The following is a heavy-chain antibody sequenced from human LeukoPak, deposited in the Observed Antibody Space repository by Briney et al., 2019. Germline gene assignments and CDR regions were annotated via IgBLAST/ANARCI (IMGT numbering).Heavy chain of an antibody. D-gene: IGHD6-19*01. CDR3: ARRGYSSGWYGDSIEYYYYYYMAV. CDR1: GYTFTCYY. J-gene: IGHJ6*03. V-gene: IGHV1-2*02. Sequence: ASVKVSCKASGYTFTCYYMHWVRQAPGQGLEWMGWINPNSGGKNCAQKFQARVTMTRDTSISTAYMELSRLRSNDTAVYYCARRGYSSGWYGDSIEYYYYYYMAVWGKGTTVTISS. CDR2: INPNSGGK.